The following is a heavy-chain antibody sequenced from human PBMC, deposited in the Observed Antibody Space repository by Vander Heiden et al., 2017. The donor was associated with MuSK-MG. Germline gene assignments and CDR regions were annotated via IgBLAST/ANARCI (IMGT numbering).Heavy chain of an antibody. CDR3: APGVYGDYVGY. CDR1: GGSISSSSYY. D-gene: IGHD4-17*01. J-gene: IGHJ4*02. Sequence: QLQLQESGPGLVQPSETLSLTCTVSGGSISSSSYYWGWIRQPPGKGLEGMGSIYYSGSTYYNPSRKSRGTISVDTSKNQFSLKLSSGTAADTAVYYWAPGVYGDYVGYWGQGTLVTVSS. V-gene: IGHV4-39*01. CDR2: IYYSGST.